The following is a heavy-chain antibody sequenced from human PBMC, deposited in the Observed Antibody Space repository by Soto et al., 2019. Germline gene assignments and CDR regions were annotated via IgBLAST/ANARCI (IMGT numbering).Heavy chain of an antibody. Sequence: GSLRLSCAASGLTFSNYAMTWVRQGPGKGLEWVSSISGSGGSAYYPDSVKGRFTISRDNSKNTLYLQMNSLRADDSGVYYCAKDPYSGVLVPVAIGFDPWGPGTLVSVSS. D-gene: IGHD2-2*01. CDR2: ISGSGGSA. CDR3: AKDPYSGVLVPVAIGFDP. CDR1: GLTFSNYA. V-gene: IGHV3-23*01. J-gene: IGHJ5*02.